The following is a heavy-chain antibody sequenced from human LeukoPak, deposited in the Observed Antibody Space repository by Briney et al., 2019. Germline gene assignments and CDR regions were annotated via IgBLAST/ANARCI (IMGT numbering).Heavy chain of an antibody. Sequence: GGSLRLSCEGSGFPFATYWMAWVRQAPGKGLEWVASIKHDGREEHYVDSIKGRFTISRDNGKNSVYLQMKNLRVEDTAMYYCSREFHPWGPGTLVIVSP. CDR1: GFPFATYW. CDR3: SREFHP. CDR2: IKHDGREE. J-gene: IGHJ5*02. V-gene: IGHV3-7*01.